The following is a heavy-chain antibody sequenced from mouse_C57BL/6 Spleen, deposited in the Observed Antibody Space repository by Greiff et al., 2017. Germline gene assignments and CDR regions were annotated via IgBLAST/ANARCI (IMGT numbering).Heavy chain of an antibody. Sequence: EVQLQQSGPELVKPGASVKISCKASGYTFTDYYMNWVKQSHGKSLEWIGDINPNNGGTSYNQKFKGKATLTVDKSSSTAYMELRSLTSEDSAVYYCARGYYGYGAWFAYWGQGTLVTVSA. CDR2: INPNNGGT. CDR1: GYTFTDYY. D-gene: IGHD2-2*01. V-gene: IGHV1-26*01. CDR3: ARGYYGYGAWFAY. J-gene: IGHJ3*01.